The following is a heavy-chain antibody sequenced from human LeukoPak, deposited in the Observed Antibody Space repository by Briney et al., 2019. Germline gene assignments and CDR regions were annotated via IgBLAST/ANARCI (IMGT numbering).Heavy chain of an antibody. J-gene: IGHJ5*02. CDR2: VNEVGGT. CDR1: IDSFSNYH. Sequence: SETLSLTCAVYIDSFSNYHWNWIRQTPSKGLEWIGEVNEVGGTNISPSLRNRVILSVDTSKNQFFLKLISVTVADTAVYYCARGQGATVPQVGRNWFDPWGQGTRVTVSS. D-gene: IGHD1-26*01. V-gene: IGHV4-34*01. CDR3: ARGQGATVPQVGRNWFDP.